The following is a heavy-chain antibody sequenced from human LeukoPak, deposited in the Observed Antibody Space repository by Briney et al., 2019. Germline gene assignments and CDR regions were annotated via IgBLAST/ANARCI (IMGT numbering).Heavy chain of an antibody. J-gene: IGHJ4*02. CDR2: ISSSSSYI. Sequence: GGSLRLSCAASGFTFSSYSTNWVRQAPGKGLEWVSSISSSSSYIYYADSVKGRFTISRDNAKNSLYLQMNSLRAEDTAVYYCARDRSGHPGGYYFDYWGQGTLVTVSS. CDR1: GFTFSSYS. CDR3: ARDRSGHPGGYYFDY. D-gene: IGHD3-16*01. V-gene: IGHV3-21*01.